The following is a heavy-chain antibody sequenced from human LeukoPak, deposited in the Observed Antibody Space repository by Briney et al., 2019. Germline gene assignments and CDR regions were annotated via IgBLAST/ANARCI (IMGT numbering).Heavy chain of an antibody. J-gene: IGHJ6*02. CDR1: GGSISSYY. D-gene: IGHD5-12*01. Sequence: SETLSLTCTVSGGSISSYYWSWIRQPPGKGLEWIGYIYYSGSTNYNPSLKSRVTISVDTSKNQFSLKLSSVTAADTAVYYCARVAQIVATPSYYYYYGMDVWGQGTTVTVSS. CDR2: IYYSGST. CDR3: ARVAQIVATPSYYYYYGMDV. V-gene: IGHV4-59*01.